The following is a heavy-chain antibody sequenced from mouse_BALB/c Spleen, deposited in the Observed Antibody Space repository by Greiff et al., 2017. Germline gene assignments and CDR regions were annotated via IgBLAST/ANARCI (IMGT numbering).Heavy chain of an antibody. CDR3: ARDDGYYDWFAY. CDR2: IHYSGST. CDR1: GYSITSDYA. D-gene: IGHD2-3*01. Sequence: EVKLMESGPGLVKPSQSLSLTCTVTGYSITSDYAWNWIRQFPGNKLEWMGYIHYSGSTNYNPSLKSRISITRDTSKNQFFLQLNSVTTEDTATYYCARDDGYYDWFAYWGQGTLVTVSA. V-gene: IGHV3-2*02. J-gene: IGHJ3*01.